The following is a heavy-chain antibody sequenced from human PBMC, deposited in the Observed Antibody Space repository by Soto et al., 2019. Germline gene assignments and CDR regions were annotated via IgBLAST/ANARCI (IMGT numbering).Heavy chain of an antibody. D-gene: IGHD6-13*01. J-gene: IGHJ4*02. CDR3: AKTIRGGYSSSWYYFDY. CDR1: GFTFSSYA. V-gene: IGHV3-23*01. CDR2: ISGSGGTT. Sequence: LRLSCAASGFTFSSYAMSWVRQAPGKGLEWVSAISGSGGTTYYADSVKGRFTFSRDNSKNTLYLQMNSLRAEDTAVYYCAKTIRGGYSSSWYYFDYWGQGTLVTVSS.